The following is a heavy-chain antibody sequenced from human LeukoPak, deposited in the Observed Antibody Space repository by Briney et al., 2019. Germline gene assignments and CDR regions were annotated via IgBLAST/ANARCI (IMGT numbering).Heavy chain of an antibody. Sequence: GGSLRLSCAASGFSFGTYAMIWVRQAPGKGLEWVSVISGSGTNTYYADSVKGRFTISRDSSKDTLFLQMNSLRAEDTAVYFFAXXVXXXXXXXXDYXXXGTLVTVS. J-gene: IGHJ4*03. CDR2: ISGSGTNT. CDR3: AXXVXXXXXXXXDY. CDR1: GFSFGTYA. V-gene: IGHV3-23*01.